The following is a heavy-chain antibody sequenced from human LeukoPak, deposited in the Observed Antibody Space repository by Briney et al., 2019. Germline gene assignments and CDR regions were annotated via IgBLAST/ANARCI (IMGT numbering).Heavy chain of an antibody. Sequence: PGGSLRLSCAASGFSLTNFAMSWVRQAPGKGLEWVSLIIGSSGDTFYADSVKGRFTISRDNSNNRLYLQMNSLRAEDTALYYCAKGAYDYIEMGYFDYWGQGTLVTVSS. J-gene: IGHJ4*02. CDR1: GFSLTNFA. CDR2: IIGSSGDT. V-gene: IGHV3-23*01. CDR3: AKGAYDYIEMGYFDY. D-gene: IGHD5-12*01.